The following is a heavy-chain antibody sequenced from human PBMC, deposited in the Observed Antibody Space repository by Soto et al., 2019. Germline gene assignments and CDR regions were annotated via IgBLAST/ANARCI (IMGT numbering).Heavy chain of an antibody. D-gene: IGHD5-12*01. Sequence: SETLSLTCAVYGGSFSGYYWSWIRQPPGKGLEWIGEINHSGSTNYNPSLKSRVTISVDTSKNQFSLKLSSVTAADTAVYYCARRRVPDGYNLYYGMDVWGQGTTVTVSS. CDR2: INHSGST. CDR1: GGSFSGYY. CDR3: ARRRVPDGYNLYYGMDV. J-gene: IGHJ6*02. V-gene: IGHV4-34*01.